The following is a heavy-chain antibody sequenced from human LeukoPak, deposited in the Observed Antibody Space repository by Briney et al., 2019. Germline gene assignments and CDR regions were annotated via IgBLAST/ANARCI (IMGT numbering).Heavy chain of an antibody. J-gene: IGHJ4*02. Sequence: SEPLSLPCTVSSGSISSYYWSWIRQPPGKGLEWIGYIYYSGSTNYNPSLKSRVTISVDMSKNQFSLKLSAVTAADTAVHYCARAITIGGLFDDWGEGSLVTVSS. CDR1: SGSISSYY. CDR3: ARAITIGGLFDD. V-gene: IGHV4-59*01. CDR2: IYYSGST. D-gene: IGHD3-16*01.